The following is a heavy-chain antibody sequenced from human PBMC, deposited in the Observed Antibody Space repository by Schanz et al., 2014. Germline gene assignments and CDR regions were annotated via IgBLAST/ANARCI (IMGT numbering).Heavy chain of an antibody. J-gene: IGHJ5*02. CDR3: ARGRVLES. Sequence: EVQLVESGGGVVRPGGSLRLSCAASGFTFENYALTWVRQVPGKGLEWVSRINWSDGGSTGYADSVRGRFTISRDNSKNTLDLQMNSLRAEDTTVYYCARGRVLESWGQGTLVTVAS. CDR2: INWSDGGST. V-gene: IGHV3-20*04. CDR1: GFTFENYA. D-gene: IGHD1-1*01.